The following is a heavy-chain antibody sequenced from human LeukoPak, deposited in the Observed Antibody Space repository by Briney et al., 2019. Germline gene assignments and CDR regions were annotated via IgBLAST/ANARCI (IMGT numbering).Heavy chain of an antibody. CDR1: GFTFSDYT. CDR2: ISSASSYV. D-gene: IGHD1-26*01. Sequence: GGSLRLSCAASGFTFSDYTMNWVRHAPGKGMEWVSSISSASSYVYSEDSVKARFTISRDNAKNSLYLQIHSLRAEDTAVYYCARDRGDAFDIWGQGTMVTVSS. V-gene: IGHV3-21*01. CDR3: ARDRGDAFDI. J-gene: IGHJ3*02.